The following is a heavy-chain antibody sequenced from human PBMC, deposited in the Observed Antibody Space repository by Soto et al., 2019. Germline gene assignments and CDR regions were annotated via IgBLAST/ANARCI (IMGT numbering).Heavy chain of an antibody. CDR3: ARGARGSHDY. CDR1: GYTFTSYD. J-gene: IGHJ4*02. V-gene: IGHV1-8*01. D-gene: IGHD3-10*01. Sequence: GASVKVSCKASGYTFTSYDINWGRQSSGQGLEWMGWMNPNSGNTGYAEKLQGRVTMTRNTSISTAYMELSSLRSEETAVYYCARGARGSHDYWGQGTLVTVSS. CDR2: MNPNSGNT.